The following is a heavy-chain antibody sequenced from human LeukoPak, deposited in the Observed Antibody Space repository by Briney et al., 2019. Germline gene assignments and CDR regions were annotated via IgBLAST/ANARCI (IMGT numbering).Heavy chain of an antibody. Sequence: GGSLGLSCPASGFTFSSYAMGGVGRAPGRGLGGVSDRRAQGCRTYSATSVNGRFTISRDNYMNTMYLQMNSLRAEDTAVYYCAKEGDDYGSGSQTINWGQGTLVTVSS. J-gene: IGHJ4*02. D-gene: IGHD3-10*01. CDR3: AKEGDDYGSGSQTIN. CDR1: GFTFSSYA. CDR2: RRAQGCRT. V-gene: IGHV3-23*01.